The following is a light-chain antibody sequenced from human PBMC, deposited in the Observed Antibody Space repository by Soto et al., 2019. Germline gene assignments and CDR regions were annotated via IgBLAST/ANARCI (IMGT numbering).Light chain of an antibody. J-gene: IGLJ1*01. Sequence: QSALTQPASVSGSPGQSITISCTGTSSNVGSYKLVSWYQQHPGKAPKLMIFEVNKRPSGVSNRFSGSKSDRTASLTISGLQADDEADYYCSSYVGSSTYVFGTGTKLTVL. CDR3: SSYVGSSTYV. CDR2: EVN. V-gene: IGLV2-23*02. CDR1: SSNVGSYKL.